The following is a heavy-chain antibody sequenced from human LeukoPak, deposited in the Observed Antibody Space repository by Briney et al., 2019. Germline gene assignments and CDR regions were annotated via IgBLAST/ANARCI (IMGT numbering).Heavy chain of an antibody. CDR1: GFTFSDYA. CDR3: AKGFQTYGELSFDV. J-gene: IGHJ4*02. CDR2: VSGSASNT. Sequence: GGSLRLSCAASGFTFSDYAMSWVRQAPGKGLEWVSTVSGSASNTYYADSVKGRFTISRDNSKTTLYLQMNSLRADDTAVYYCAKGFQTYGELSFDVWGQGTLVAVSS. D-gene: IGHD4-17*01. V-gene: IGHV3-23*01.